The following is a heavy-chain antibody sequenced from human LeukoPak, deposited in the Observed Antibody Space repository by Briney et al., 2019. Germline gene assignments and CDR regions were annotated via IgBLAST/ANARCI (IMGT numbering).Heavy chain of an antibody. D-gene: IGHD3-10*01. CDR3: ARDQEWFGELYSCCSLPDY. J-gene: IGHJ4*02. CDR2: ISYDGSNK. V-gene: IGHV3-30*04. Sequence: PGGSLRLSCAASGFTFSSYAMHWVRQAPGKGLEWVAVISYDGSNKYYADSVKGRFTISRDNSKNTLCLQMNSLRAEDTAVYYCARDQEWFGELYSCCSLPDYWGQGTLVTVSS. CDR1: GFTFSSYA.